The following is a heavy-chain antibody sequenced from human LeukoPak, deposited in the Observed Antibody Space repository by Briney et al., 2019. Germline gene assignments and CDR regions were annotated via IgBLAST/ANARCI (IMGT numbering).Heavy chain of an antibody. V-gene: IGHV1-69-2*01. CDR1: GYTFTDYY. Sequence: ASVKVACKVSGYTFTDYYMHWVQQAPGKGLEWMGLVDPEDGETIYAEKFQGRVTIIADTSTDTAYMELSSLRSEDTAVYYCATAVATTEIDYWGQGTLVTVSS. J-gene: IGHJ4*02. D-gene: IGHD4-23*01. CDR3: ATAVATTEIDY. CDR2: VDPEDGET.